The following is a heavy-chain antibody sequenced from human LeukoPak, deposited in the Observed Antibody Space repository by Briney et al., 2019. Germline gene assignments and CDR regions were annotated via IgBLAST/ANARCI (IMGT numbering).Heavy chain of an antibody. J-gene: IGHJ6*03. V-gene: IGHV3-53*01. Sequence: PGGSLRLSCAASGFSITTKSMSWVRQAPGQGLECVSIIYSGDVTAYSESVKGRFTISRDSHTNTVYLQMDSLRADDSAVYFCARVVAAIALRDYHNVDVWGKGASVTVSS. D-gene: IGHD2-15*01. CDR3: ARVVAAIALRDYHNVDV. CDR1: GFSITTKS. CDR2: IYSGDVT.